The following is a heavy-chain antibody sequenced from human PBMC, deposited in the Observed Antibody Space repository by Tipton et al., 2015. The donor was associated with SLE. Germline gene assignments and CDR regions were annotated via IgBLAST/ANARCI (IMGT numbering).Heavy chain of an antibody. CDR2: INSFGST. V-gene: IGHV4-34*01. J-gene: IGHJ3*01. Sequence: TLSLTCAFYGGAFNAYDYHWIRQPPGKGLEWIGKINSFGSTNYSPSLQSRVTMSVDTSKNQFSLRLTSVTAADTAVYYCAKSPDAFDVWGQGTMVTVSS. CDR3: AKSPDAFDV. CDR1: GGAFNAYD.